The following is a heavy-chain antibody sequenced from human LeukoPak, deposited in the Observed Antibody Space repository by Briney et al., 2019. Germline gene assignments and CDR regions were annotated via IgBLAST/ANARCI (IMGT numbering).Heavy chain of an antibody. CDR1: GFTVSSNS. Sequence: GGSLRLSCAASGFTVSSNSMSWVRQAPGKGLECVSVIYSGGSTYYADSVKGRFTISRDNSKSTLYLQMNSLRAEDTAVYYCARDRPIVGAGYYFDYWGQGTLVTVSS. J-gene: IGHJ4*02. CDR2: IYSGGST. D-gene: IGHD6-13*01. CDR3: ARDRPIVGAGYYFDY. V-gene: IGHV3-53*01.